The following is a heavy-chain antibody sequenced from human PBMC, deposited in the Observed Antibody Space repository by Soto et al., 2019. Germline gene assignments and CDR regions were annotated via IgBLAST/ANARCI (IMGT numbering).Heavy chain of an antibody. CDR2: INHSGST. D-gene: IGHD6-19*01. CDR3: ARVWLVARDPDY. Sequence: SETLSLTCAVYGGSFSGYYWGWIRQPPGKGLEWIGEINHSGSTNYNPSLKSRVTISVDTSKNQFSLKLSSVTAADTAVYYCARVWLVARDPDYWGQGTLVT. J-gene: IGHJ4*02. V-gene: IGHV4-34*01. CDR1: GGSFSGYY.